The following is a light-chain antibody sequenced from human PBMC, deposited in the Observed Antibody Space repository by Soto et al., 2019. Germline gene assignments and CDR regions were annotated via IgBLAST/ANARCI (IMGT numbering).Light chain of an antibody. J-gene: IGKJ2*01. CDR1: QSVSTRY. CDR2: GAS. CDR3: HQFGSSTLAFT. Sequence: ESVLTQSPGTLSLSPGERATLSCRASQSVSTRYLAWYQQKPGQAPRLLIYGASITAAGIPDRSSGSGSGTDLNLTISSLEPEAFEVYYCHQFGSSTLAFTFGQGTKLEI. V-gene: IGKV3-20*01.